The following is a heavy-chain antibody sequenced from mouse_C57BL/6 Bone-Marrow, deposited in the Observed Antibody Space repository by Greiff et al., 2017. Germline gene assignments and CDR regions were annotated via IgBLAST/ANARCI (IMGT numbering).Heavy chain of an antibody. CDR3: ARAYPRYYFDD. V-gene: IGHV1-59*01. J-gene: IGHJ2*01. CDR2: IDPSDSYT. D-gene: IGHD2-10*01. Sequence: QVQLQQPGAELVRPGTSVKLSCKASGYTFTSYWMHWVKQRPGQGLEWIGVIDPSDSYTNYNQKFKGKATLTVDTSSSTAYMQLSSLTSEDSAVYYCARAYPRYYFDDWGQGTTLTVSS. CDR1: GYTFTSYW.